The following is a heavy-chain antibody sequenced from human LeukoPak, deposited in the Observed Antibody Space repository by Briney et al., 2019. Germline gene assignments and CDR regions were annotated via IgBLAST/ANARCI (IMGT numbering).Heavy chain of an antibody. CDR3: ACLTTADAFDI. Sequence: PSETLSLTCTVSGYSISSGYYWGWIRQPPGKGLEWIGYIYDSGSANYNPSLKSRVTISVDTSKNQLSLKLSSVTAADTAVYYCACLTTADAFDIWGQGTMVTVSS. CDR2: IYDSGSA. D-gene: IGHD3-22*01. J-gene: IGHJ3*02. V-gene: IGHV4-61*01. CDR1: GYSISSGYY.